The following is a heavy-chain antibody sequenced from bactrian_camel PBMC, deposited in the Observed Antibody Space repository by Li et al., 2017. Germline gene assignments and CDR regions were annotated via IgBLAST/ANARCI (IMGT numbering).Heavy chain of an antibody. V-gene: IGHV3S1*01. CDR1: GYTVSSNC. D-gene: IGHD2*01. CDR2: TSRTGQGT. J-gene: IGHJ7*01. Sequence: QLVESGGGSVQAGGSLRLSCAIFGYTVSSNCMAWFRQAPGKAREGIAGTSRTGQGTYYAVSVKGRFTISQDNAKNTVYLQMNSLKPEDAGMYYCAKEMDTVVVEDRSYGMDSWGKGTQVTVS.